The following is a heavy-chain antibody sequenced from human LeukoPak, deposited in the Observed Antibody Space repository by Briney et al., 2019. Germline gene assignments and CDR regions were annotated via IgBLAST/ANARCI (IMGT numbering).Heavy chain of an antibody. V-gene: IGHV3-23*01. CDR1: GFTFSTYA. CDR2: ITGSGDGT. Sequence: GGSLRLSCAASGFTFSTYAMTWVRQAPGKGLEWVSSITGSGDGTSAADSVTGRFSISRDNSKSTLYLQMNSLRVEDTAVYYCAKAGLVRGGALDSWGQGTLVPVSS. CDR3: AKAGLVRGGALDS. D-gene: IGHD4/OR15-4a*01. J-gene: IGHJ4*02.